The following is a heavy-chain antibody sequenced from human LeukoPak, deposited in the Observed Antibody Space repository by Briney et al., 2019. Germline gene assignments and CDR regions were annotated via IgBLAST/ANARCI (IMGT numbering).Heavy chain of an antibody. Sequence: SETLSLTRTVSGGSISSYYWSWIRQPPGKGLEWIGYIYYSGSTKYNPSLKSRVTMSVDTSKNQFSLRLSSVTAADTAVYYCARLNYDILTRYWTFFDYWGQGTLVTVSS. CDR3: ARLNYDILTRYWTFFDY. V-gene: IGHV4-59*08. CDR2: IYYSGST. CDR1: GGSISSYY. D-gene: IGHD3-9*01. J-gene: IGHJ4*02.